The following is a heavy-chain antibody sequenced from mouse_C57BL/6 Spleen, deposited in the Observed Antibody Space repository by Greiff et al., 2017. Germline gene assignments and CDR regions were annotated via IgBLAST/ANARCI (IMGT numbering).Heavy chain of an antibody. Sequence: QVQLQQSGAELVRPGTSVKVSCKASGYAFTNYLIEWVKQRPGQGLEWIGVINPGSGGTNYNEKFKGKATLTADKSSSTAYMQLSSLTSEDSAVYFCARRGYYGSSYGAMDYWGQGTSVTVSS. CDR2: INPGSGGT. J-gene: IGHJ4*01. CDR1: GYAFTNYL. CDR3: ARRGYYGSSYGAMDY. V-gene: IGHV1-54*01. D-gene: IGHD1-1*01.